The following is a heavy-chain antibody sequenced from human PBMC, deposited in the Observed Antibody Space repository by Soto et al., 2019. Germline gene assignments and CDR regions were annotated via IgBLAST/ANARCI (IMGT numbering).Heavy chain of an antibody. CDR3: AKHAPSYYYFDY. J-gene: IGHJ4*02. CDR2: VTGSGGTT. D-gene: IGHD3-10*01. V-gene: IGHV3-23*01. CDR1: GFTFSSYA. Sequence: EVQLLESGGGLVQPGGSLRLSCAASGFTFSSYAMTWVRQAPGKGLEWVSAVTGSGGTTYYADSVKGRFTISRDNSKNTLSLQMNSLRAEDTAVYFCAKHAPSYYYFDYWGQGTLVTVSS.